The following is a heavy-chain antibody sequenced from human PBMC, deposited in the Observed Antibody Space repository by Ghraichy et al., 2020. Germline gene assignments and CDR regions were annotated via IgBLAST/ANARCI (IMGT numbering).Heavy chain of an antibody. J-gene: IGHJ6*02. D-gene: IGHD4-17*01. CDR3: ARDADYANWYYYYGMDV. CDR2: ISSSSSYI. V-gene: IGHV3-21*01. CDR1: GFTFSSYS. Sequence: GGSLRLSCVASGFTFSSYSMNWVRQAPGKGLEWVSSISSSSSYIYYADSVKGRFTISRDNAKNSLYLQMNSLRAEDTAVYYCARDADYANWYYYYGMDVWGQGTTVTVSS.